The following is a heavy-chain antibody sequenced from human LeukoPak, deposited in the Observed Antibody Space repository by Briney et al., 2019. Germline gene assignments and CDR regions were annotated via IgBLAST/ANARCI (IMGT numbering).Heavy chain of an antibody. Sequence: PSETLSLTCTVSGGSISSYYWSWIRQPPGTGLEWIGYIYYSGSTNYNPSLKSRVTISVDTSKNQFSLKLSSVTAADTAVYYCARRNVGYRSGQLDYWGQETLVTVPS. CDR1: GGSISSYY. D-gene: IGHD6-19*01. V-gene: IGHV4-59*01. CDR2: IYYSGST. J-gene: IGHJ4*02. CDR3: ARRNVGYRSGQLDY.